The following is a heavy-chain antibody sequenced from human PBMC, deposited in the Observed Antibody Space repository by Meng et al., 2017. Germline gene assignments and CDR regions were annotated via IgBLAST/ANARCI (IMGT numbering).Heavy chain of an antibody. Sequence: ASVKVSCKASGYTFTGYYMHWVRQAPGQGLEWMGWINPNNGGTNYAQKFQGRVTMTRDTSISTAYMELSRLRSDDTAVYYCARGGRYGDYDSAYYYYGMDVWGQGTTVTVSS. CDR2: INPNNGGT. J-gene: IGHJ6*02. CDR3: ARGGRYGDYDSAYYYYGMDV. D-gene: IGHD4-17*01. CDR1: GYTFTGYY. V-gene: IGHV1-2*02.